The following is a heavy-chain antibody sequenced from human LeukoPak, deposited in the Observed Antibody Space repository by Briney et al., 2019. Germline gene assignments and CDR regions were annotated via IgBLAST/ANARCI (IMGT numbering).Heavy chain of an antibody. CDR3: AKEGGKCSYGTYYFDY. CDR2: ISYDGSNK. Sequence: GRSLRLSCAASGFTFSSYGMHWVRQAPGKGLEWVAVISYDGSNKYYADSVKGRFTISRDNSKNTLYLQMNSLRAEDTAVYYCAKEGGKCSYGTYYFDYWGQGTLVTVSS. D-gene: IGHD5-18*01. CDR1: GFTFSSYG. V-gene: IGHV3-30*18. J-gene: IGHJ4*02.